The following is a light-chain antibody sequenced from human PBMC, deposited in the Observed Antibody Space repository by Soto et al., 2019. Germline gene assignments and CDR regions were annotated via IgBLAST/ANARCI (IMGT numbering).Light chain of an antibody. Sequence: IQLTQSPSSLSASVGDRVTITCRASQVIGMFLNWFQQKPGKAPKLLIYDASNLETGVPSRFSGSGSGSDFTFTINNLQPEDIATYYCQQYVNLPLTFGQGTRLEIK. CDR2: DAS. CDR1: QVIGMF. CDR3: QQYVNLPLT. V-gene: IGKV1-33*01. J-gene: IGKJ5*01.